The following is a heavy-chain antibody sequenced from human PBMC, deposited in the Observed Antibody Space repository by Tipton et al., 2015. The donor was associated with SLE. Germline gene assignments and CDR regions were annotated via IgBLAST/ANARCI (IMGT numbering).Heavy chain of an antibody. CDR1: GFTFSSYA. CDR2: ISGSGGST. J-gene: IGHJ3*02. Sequence: SLRLSCAASGFTFSSYAMSWVRQAPGKGLEWVSAISGSGGSTYYADSVKGRFTISRDNSKNSLYLQMNSLRTEDTALYYCAKDIMGATFAFDIWGQGTMVTVSS. CDR3: AKDIMGATFAFDI. V-gene: IGHV3-23*01. D-gene: IGHD1-26*01.